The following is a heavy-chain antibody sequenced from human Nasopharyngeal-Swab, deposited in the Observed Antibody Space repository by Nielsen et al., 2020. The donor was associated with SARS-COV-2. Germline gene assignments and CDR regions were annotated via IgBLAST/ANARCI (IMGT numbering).Heavy chain of an antibody. D-gene: IGHD6-13*01. V-gene: IGHV3-73*01. J-gene: IGHJ4*02. Sequence: GESLKISCVASEFTVNDYVIHWVRQASGKGLEWVGRIRSKTHSYTTDYAASVKGRFTISRDDSKNMAYLHMNSLESEDTAVYYCSTLPIPALGADYWGQGTLVTVSS. CDR3: STLPIPALGADY. CDR2: IRSKTHSYTT. CDR1: EFTVNDYV.